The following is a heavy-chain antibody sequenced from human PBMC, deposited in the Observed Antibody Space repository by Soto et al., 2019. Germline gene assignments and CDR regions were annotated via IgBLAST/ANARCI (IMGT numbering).Heavy chain of an antibody. J-gene: IGHJ5*02. CDR1: GYSFTSYW. CDR2: IYPGDSDT. V-gene: IGHV5-51*01. CDR3: SRQNLQVGEGWFDX. Sequence: DSLKISCTGAGYSFTSYWISWVRQMPGKGLELMGIIYPGDSDTRYSPSFQGQVTISADKSISNAYLQWSILKASDTAMYYCSRQNLQVGEGWFDXRGQGTLVTVS.